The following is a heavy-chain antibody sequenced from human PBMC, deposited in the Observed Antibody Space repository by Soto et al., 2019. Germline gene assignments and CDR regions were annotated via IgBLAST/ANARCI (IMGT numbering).Heavy chain of an antibody. Sequence: NPSETLSLTCTVSGISIDNYCCSWIRQSAGKGLEWIGRIYSSGTTNYNPSLKSRVTMSVDMSKSQFSLNVRSVTAADTAVYYCVRDVGGSGWFAPWGQGTLVTVSS. CDR2: IYSSGTT. CDR3: VRDVGGSGWFAP. CDR1: GISIDNYC. V-gene: IGHV4-4*07. J-gene: IGHJ5*02.